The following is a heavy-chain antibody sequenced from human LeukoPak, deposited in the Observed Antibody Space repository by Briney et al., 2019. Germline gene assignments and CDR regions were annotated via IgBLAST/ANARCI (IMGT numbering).Heavy chain of an antibody. D-gene: IGHD1-7*01. V-gene: IGHV1-69-2*01. J-gene: IGHJ5*02. CDR2: VDPEDGTT. Sequence: ASVTISCKVSGYALKDYYMHWVQQAPGKGLEWMGLVDPEDGTTVYAEKFQGRVTLIADTSTNTAYMELRSLRSEDTAVYYCAIGDFGTRGYFDPWGQGTLVTVSS. CDR1: GYALKDYY. CDR3: AIGDFGTRGYFDP.